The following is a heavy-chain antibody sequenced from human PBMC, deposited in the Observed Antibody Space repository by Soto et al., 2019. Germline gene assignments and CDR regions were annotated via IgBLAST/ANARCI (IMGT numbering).Heavy chain of an antibody. CDR2: IIPILDIP. V-gene: IGHV1-69*02. CDR3: ASHFTGVLGLGASPPGGDNYGWDV. Sequence: QVQLVQSGAEVKKPGSSVKVSCKASGGTFSRYTFTWVRQAPGQGLEWMGRIIPILDIPNYAQNFQGRVTITADKSTGTAYRELSSLTSDDTAVYYCASHFTGVLGLGASPPGGDNYGWDVWGQGTTVTVSS. D-gene: IGHD3-16*01. J-gene: IGHJ6*02. CDR1: GGTFSRYT.